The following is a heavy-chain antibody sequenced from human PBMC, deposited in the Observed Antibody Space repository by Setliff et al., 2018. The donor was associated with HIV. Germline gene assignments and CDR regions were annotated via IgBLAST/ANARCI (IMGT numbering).Heavy chain of an antibody. D-gene: IGHD3-9*01. CDR3: AGSILTGYYTFGADY. V-gene: IGHV3-30*02. Sequence: PGGSLRLSCAASVFTFNNYGMNWVRQAPGKGLEWVAFIRYDGSQKYYVDSVKGRFTISRDNSKNTLYLQMNSLRVEDTAVYYCAGSILTGYYTFGADYWGQGTLVTVSS. CDR1: VFTFNNYG. J-gene: IGHJ4*02. CDR2: IRYDGSQK.